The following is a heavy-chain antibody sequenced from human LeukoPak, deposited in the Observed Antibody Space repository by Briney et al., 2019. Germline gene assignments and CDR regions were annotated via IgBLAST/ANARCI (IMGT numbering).Heavy chain of an antibody. CDR2: INHSGST. CDR3: ARRVVGATGGGIDY. D-gene: IGHD1-26*01. Sequence: PSETLSLTCAVYGGSFSGYYWSWIRQPPGKGLEWIGEINHSGSTNYNPSLKSRVTISVDTSKNQFSLKLSSVTAADTAVYYCARRVVGATGGGIDYWGQGTLVTVSS. CDR1: GGSFSGYY. V-gene: IGHV4-34*01. J-gene: IGHJ4*02.